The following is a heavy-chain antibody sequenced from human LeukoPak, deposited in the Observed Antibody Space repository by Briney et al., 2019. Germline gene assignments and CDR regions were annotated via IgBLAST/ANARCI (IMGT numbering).Heavy chain of an antibody. D-gene: IGHD6-13*01. V-gene: IGHV1-69*04. CDR1: GGTFSSYA. CDR2: IIPILGIA. J-gene: IGHJ4*02. Sequence: ASVKVSCKASGGTFSSYAISWVRQAPGQGLEWMGRIIPILGIANYAQKFQGRVTITADKSTSTACMELSSLRSEDTAVYYCARVGASLVPGGYFDYWGQGTLVTVSS. CDR3: ARVGASLVPGGYFDY.